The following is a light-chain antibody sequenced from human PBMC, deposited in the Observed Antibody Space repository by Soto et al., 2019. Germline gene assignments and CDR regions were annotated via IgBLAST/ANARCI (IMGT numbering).Light chain of an antibody. V-gene: IGLV2-23*01. CDR1: SSDVGNYNL. Sequence: QSVLTQPASVSGSPGQSITISCTGTSSDVGNYNLVSWYQQYPGKAPKLMIYEGGKRPSGVSNRFSGSKSGNTASLTISGLQAEEEADYYCCSFALRSTLIFGGGTKLTVL. CDR2: EGG. CDR3: CSFALRSTLI. J-gene: IGLJ2*01.